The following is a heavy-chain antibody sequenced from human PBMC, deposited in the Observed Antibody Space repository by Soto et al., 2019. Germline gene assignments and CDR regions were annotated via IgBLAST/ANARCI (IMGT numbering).Heavy chain of an antibody. D-gene: IGHD4-17*01. V-gene: IGHV4-30-4*01. CDR3: AREDYGGNPMDY. J-gene: IGHJ4*02. Sequence: PSETLSLTCTVSGGSISGGYYYWSWIRQPPGKGLEWIGYIYYSGSTYYNPSLKSRVTISVDTSKNQFSLKLSSVTAAGTAVYYCAREDYGGNPMDYWGQGTLVTVSS. CDR2: IYYSGST. CDR1: GGSISGGYYY.